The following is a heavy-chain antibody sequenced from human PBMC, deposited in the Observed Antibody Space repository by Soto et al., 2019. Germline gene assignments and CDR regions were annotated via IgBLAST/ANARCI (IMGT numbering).Heavy chain of an antibody. CDR3: ARHSTDSGYYTQWLDP. J-gene: IGHJ5*02. CDR1: GGTFGSDA. D-gene: IGHD3-22*01. CDR2: IIPIFGTT. V-gene: IGHV1-69*06. Sequence: SVKVSCKASGGTFGSDAITWVRQAPGQGLEWVGRIIPIFGTTNYAKNLQGSVTISADKSTLTSYMEPHSLTSDATALYYCARHSTDSGYYTQWLDPWGQGKQVPVSP.